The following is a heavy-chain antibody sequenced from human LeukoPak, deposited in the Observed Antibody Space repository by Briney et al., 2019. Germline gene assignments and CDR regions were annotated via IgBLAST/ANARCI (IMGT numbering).Heavy chain of an antibody. D-gene: IGHD3-22*01. J-gene: IGHJ5*02. Sequence: SETLSLTCTVSGASIRSSYWSWLRQPPGKGLEWIGYIYYTGSTNSNPSLKSRVTVSVDTSMNQFSLRLSSMTAADTAVYYCARLDRSGYEMGGTWFDPWGQGTLVTVSS. V-gene: IGHV4-59*08. CDR3: ARLDRSGYEMGGTWFDP. CDR2: IYYTGST. CDR1: GASIRSSY.